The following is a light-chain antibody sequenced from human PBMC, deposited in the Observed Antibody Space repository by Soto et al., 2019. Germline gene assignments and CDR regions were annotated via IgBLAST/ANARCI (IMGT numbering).Light chain of an antibody. CDR2: AVS. CDR1: SSDVGGYNS. V-gene: IGLV2-8*01. CDR3: SSYGGSDSAL. Sequence: QSALTQPPSASGSPGQSVTISCTGTSSDVGGYNSVSWYQQHPGKAPKLLIYAVSQRPSGVPDRFSGSKSGNTASLTVSGLQAEDEADYYCSSYGGSDSALFGGGTQLTVL. J-gene: IGLJ2*01.